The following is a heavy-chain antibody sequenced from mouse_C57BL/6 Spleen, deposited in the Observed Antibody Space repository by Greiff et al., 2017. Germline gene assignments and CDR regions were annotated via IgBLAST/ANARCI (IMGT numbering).Heavy chain of an antibody. CDR2: ISSGSSTI. CDR1: GFTFSDYG. J-gene: IGHJ4*01. Sequence: EVNVVESGGGLVKPGGSLKLSCAASGFTFSDYGMHWVRQAPEKGLEWVAYISSGSSTIYYADTVKGRFTISRDNAKNTLFLQMTSLRSEDTAMYYCARPTTVVEDYAMDYWGQGTSVTVSS. CDR3: ARPTTVVEDYAMDY. D-gene: IGHD1-1*01. V-gene: IGHV5-17*01.